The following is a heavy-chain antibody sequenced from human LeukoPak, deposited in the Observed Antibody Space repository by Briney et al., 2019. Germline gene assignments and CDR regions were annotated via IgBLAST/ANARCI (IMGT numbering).Heavy chain of an antibody. CDR2: IKRDGSEK. J-gene: IGHJ3*01. D-gene: IGHD3-22*01. V-gene: IGHV3-7*01. CDR3: ARDPYDRGGYGAFDL. Sequence: PGGSLRLSCAASGFTVSSNYMSWVRQAPGKGLEWVANIKRDGSEKYYVDSVRGRFTISRENAKNSLYLQMSSLRAEDTATYYCARDPYDRGGYGAFDLWGLGTAITVSS. CDR1: GFTVSSNY.